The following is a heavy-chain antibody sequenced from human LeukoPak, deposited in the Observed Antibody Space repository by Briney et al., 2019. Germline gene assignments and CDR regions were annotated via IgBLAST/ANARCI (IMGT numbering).Heavy chain of an antibody. CDR1: GGSISSSSYY. V-gene: IGHV4-39*01. CDR2: IYYSGST. CDR3: ARLADSGSCYAFDI. J-gene: IGHJ3*02. Sequence: SETLSLTCTVSGGSISSSSYYWGWIRQPPGKGLEWIGSIYYSGSTYYNPSLKSRVTISVDTSKNQFSLKLSSVTAADTAVYYCARLADSGSCYAFDIWGQGTMVTVSS. D-gene: IGHD1-26*01.